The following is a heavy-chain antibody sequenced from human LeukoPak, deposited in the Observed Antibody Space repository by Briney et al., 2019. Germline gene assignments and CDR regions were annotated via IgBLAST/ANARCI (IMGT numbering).Heavy chain of an antibody. CDR1: GGSISSGSYY. V-gene: IGHV4-61*02. CDR2: IYTSGST. D-gene: IGHD3-22*01. J-gene: IGHJ4*02. Sequence: SETLSLTCTGSGGSISSGSYYWRWIRQPAGKGLGWIGRIYTSGSTNYNPSLKSRVTISVDTSKNQFSLKLSSVTAADTAVYYCAREYDSSGYDPYYFDYWGQGTLVTVSS. CDR3: AREYDSSGYDPYYFDY.